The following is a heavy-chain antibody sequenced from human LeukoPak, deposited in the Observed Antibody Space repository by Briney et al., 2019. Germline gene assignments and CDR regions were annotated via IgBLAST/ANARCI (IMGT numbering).Heavy chain of an antibody. J-gene: IGHJ4*02. CDR3: TKEPRESTVAGPFDY. Sequence: ASVKVSCKASGYTFTSYGISWVRQAPGQGLEWMGWISAYNGNTNYAQKLQGRVTMTTDTSTSTAYMELRSLRADDTAVYYCTKEPRESTVAGPFDYWGQGTLVTVSS. D-gene: IGHD6-19*01. CDR2: ISAYNGNT. CDR1: GYTFTSYG. V-gene: IGHV1-18*01.